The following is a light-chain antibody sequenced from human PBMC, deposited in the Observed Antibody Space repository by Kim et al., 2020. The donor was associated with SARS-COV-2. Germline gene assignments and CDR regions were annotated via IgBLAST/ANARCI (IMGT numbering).Light chain of an antibody. J-gene: IGLJ3*02. Sequence: GRRGTSSCCGPRHHQGLHFVNWYQQLQGPPHRVFFFNDYPRPTRVPDRFSGSRSGTSASLDISGLQSEDEADYYCATWDVSLNGWVFGGGTQLTVL. CDR1: RHHQGLHF. CDR2: NDY. CDR3: ATWDVSLNGWV. V-gene: IGLV1-44*01.